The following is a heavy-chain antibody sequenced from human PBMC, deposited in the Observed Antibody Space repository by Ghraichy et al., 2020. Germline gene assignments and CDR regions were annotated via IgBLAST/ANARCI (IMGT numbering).Heavy chain of an antibody. D-gene: IGHD2-15*01. J-gene: IGHJ4*02. Sequence: GGSLRLSCAASGFTFSDYSMTWVRQAPGKGLEWVSAISSRSTYIYYADSVKGRFTISRDNSKNSLYLQMNSLRAEDTAMYYCATLYCRGGGCFPANGWGQGTLVTVSS. CDR1: GFTFSDYS. V-gene: IGHV3-21*04. CDR3: ATLYCRGGGCFPANG. CDR2: ISSRSTYI.